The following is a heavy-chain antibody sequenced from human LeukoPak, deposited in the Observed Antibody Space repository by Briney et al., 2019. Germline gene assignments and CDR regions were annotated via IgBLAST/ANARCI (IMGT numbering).Heavy chain of an antibody. CDR3: ARGTDSLFDY. J-gene: IGHJ4*02. Sequence: PSETLSLTCTVSGGSISSSSYYWGWIRQPPGKGLEWIGSIYYSGSTYYNPSLKSRVTISVDTSKNQFSLKLSSVTAADTAVYYCARGTDSLFDYWGQGTLVTVSS. CDR1: GGSISSSSYY. CDR2: IYYSGST. V-gene: IGHV4-39*07. D-gene: IGHD2-2*01.